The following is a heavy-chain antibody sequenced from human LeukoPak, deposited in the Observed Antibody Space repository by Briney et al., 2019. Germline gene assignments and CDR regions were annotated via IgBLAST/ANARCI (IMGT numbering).Heavy chain of an antibody. Sequence: SETLSLTCSVSGDSISGYYWNWIRQPAGKGLEWIGRMYTSGSTNYNPSLKSRVTMSVDTSKNQFSLKLTSVTAAGTAVYYCARGSREMATIFDYWGQGTLVTVSS. CDR1: GDSISGYY. CDR2: MYTSGST. CDR3: ARGSREMATIFDY. V-gene: IGHV4-4*07. D-gene: IGHD5-24*01. J-gene: IGHJ4*02.